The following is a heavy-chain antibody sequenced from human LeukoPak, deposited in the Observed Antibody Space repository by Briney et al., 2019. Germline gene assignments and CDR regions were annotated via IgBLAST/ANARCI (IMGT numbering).Heavy chain of an antibody. CDR3: ARAFQYGSGTHPFSL. Sequence: GGSLRLSCAAPGFSVSNNYMTWVRQAPGKGLEWVSVISDGGGTFYADSVKGRFTISRDNFKNTLYLQMNSLRVDDTAVYYCARAFQYGSGTHPFSLWGQGTLVTVSS. D-gene: IGHD3-10*01. V-gene: IGHV3-66*01. J-gene: IGHJ4*02. CDR1: GFSVSNNY. CDR2: ISDGGGT.